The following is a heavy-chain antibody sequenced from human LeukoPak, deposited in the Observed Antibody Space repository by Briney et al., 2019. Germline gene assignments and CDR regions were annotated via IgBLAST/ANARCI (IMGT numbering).Heavy chain of an antibody. J-gene: IGHJ6*02. Sequence: GGSLRLSCAASGFTFSGSAMHWVRQASGKGLEWIGRIRSKANSYATAYAASVKGRFTISRDDSKNTAYLQMNSLKTEDTAVYYCTSRERPYYYYGMDVWGQGTTVTVSS. CDR1: GFTFSGSA. CDR3: TSRERPYYYYGMDV. V-gene: IGHV3-73*01. CDR2: IRSKANSYAT. D-gene: IGHD1-1*01.